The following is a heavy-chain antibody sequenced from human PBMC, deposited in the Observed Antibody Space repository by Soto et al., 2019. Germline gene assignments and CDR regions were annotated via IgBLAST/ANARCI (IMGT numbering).Heavy chain of an antibody. CDR1: GFTFSSYV. CDR3: AKAQTRYDFWIGFTTPFDY. V-gene: IGHV3-23*01. D-gene: IGHD3-3*01. J-gene: IGHJ4*02. CDR2: VSGSGGSK. Sequence: EVKLLESGGGLVEPGGSLRLSCAASGFTFSSYVMSWVRQAPGKGLEWVSAVSGSGGSKYYADSVRGRFTISRDNSKNTLYLQVNSLRAEDTAVYDCAKAQTRYDFWIGFTTPFDYWGQGALVTVSS.